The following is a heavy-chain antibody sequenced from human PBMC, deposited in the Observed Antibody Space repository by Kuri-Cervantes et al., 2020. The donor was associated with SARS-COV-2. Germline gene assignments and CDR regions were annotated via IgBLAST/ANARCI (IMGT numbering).Heavy chain of an antibody. J-gene: IGHJ4*02. V-gene: IGHV3-21*01. CDR1: GFTFNSYS. Sequence: GGSLRLSCAASGFTFNSYSMNWVRQAPGKGLEWVSSISSSSNGYIYYADSVKGRFTVSRDNAKDSLYLRMNSLRTEDTAVYYCARDWGPTDYWGQGTLVTVSS. CDR2: ISSSSNGYI. CDR3: ARDWGPTDY. D-gene: IGHD3-16*01.